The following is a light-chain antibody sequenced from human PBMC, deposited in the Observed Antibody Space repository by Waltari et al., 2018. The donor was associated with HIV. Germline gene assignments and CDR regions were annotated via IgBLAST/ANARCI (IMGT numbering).Light chain of an antibody. CDR3: QQYDDLPRT. Sequence: DIQMTQSPSSLSASEGDRVTITCQASQDIRNYLNWFQQKPGKAPKFLIYDASNLETGVPSRFSGSGSGTEFTFTISSLQPEDIATYDCQQYDDLPRTFGQGTKVEIK. J-gene: IGKJ1*01. V-gene: IGKV1-33*01. CDR1: QDIRNY. CDR2: DAS.